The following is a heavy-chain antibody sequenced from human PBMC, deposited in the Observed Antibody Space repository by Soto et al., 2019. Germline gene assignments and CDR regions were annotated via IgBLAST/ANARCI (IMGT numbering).Heavy chain of an antibody. J-gene: IGHJ3*02. CDR3: ARHALEITGAFDI. CDR1: GYSFTTSW. D-gene: IGHD2-8*02. V-gene: IGHV5-10-1*01. CDR2: IDPSDSYT. Sequence: GESLKISCKGSGYSFTTSWITWVRQMPGKGLEWMGRIDPSDSYTSYNPSFQGHVTVSTDKSISTAYLQRNSLKASDTAMYYCARHALEITGAFDIWGQGTMVTVSS.